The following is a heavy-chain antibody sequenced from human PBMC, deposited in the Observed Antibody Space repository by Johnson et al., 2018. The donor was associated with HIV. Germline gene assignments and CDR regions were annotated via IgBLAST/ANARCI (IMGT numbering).Heavy chain of an antibody. V-gene: IGHV3-30*14. Sequence: QVQLVESGGGVVQPGRSLRLSCAASGFTFSSYAMHWVRQAPGKGLEWVAVISYDGSSKYYADSVKGRFTISRDNSKNTLYLQMGSLRAEDMAVYYCARVRETKGPYDAFDIWGQGTMVTVSS. CDR3: ARVRETKGPYDAFDI. D-gene: IGHD1-1*01. CDR1: GFTFSSYA. J-gene: IGHJ3*02. CDR2: ISYDGSSK.